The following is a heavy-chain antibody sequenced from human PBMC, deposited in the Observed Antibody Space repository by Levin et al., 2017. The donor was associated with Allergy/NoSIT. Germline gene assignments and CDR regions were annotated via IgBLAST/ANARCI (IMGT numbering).Heavy chain of an antibody. CDR1: GGTFSSYA. J-gene: IGHJ5*02. D-gene: IGHD6-13*01. V-gene: IGHV1-69*06. CDR2: IIPIFGTA. CDR3: ARGGIAAAGTNWFDP. Sequence: PGESLKISCKASGGTFSSYAISWVRQAPGQGLEWMGGIIPIFGTANYAQKFQGRVTITADKSTSTAYMELSSLRSEDTAVYYCARGGIAAAGTNWFDPWGQGTLVTVSS.